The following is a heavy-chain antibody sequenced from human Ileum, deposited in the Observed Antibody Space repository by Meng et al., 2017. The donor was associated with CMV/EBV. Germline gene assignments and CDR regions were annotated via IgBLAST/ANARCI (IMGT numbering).Heavy chain of an antibody. CDR3: TTGSAYSPPGQFHQ. CDR1: GGSISRANW. Sequence: VSGGSISRANWWTWVRQTPGKGLEWIGEVYRGGSAMYNPSLQSRLTISVDDSTNQVSLRLRSVTAADTAMYYCTTGSAYSPPGQFHQWGQGTLVTVSS. D-gene: IGHD3-22*01. J-gene: IGHJ4*02. V-gene: IGHV4-4*02. CDR2: VYRGGSA.